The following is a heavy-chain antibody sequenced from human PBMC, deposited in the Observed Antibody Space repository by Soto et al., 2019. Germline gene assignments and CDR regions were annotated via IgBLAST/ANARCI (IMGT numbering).Heavy chain of an antibody. CDR2: ISGSGGST. CDR1: GFTFSSYA. V-gene: IGHV3-23*01. J-gene: IGHJ4*02. D-gene: IGHD4-4*01. Sequence: PGGSPRLSCAASGFTFSSYAMSWVRQAPGKGLEWVSAISGSGGSTYYADSVKGRFTISRDNSKNTLYLQMNSLRAEDTAAYYCAKRPRSTVTALFYFDYWGQGTLVTVSS. CDR3: AKRPRSTVTALFYFDY.